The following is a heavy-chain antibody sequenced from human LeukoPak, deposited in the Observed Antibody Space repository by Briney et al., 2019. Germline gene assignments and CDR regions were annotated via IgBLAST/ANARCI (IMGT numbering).Heavy chain of an antibody. V-gene: IGHV1-2*02. CDR3: ARDQKYNWFDP. J-gene: IGHJ5*02. CDR2: INPNSGDT. CDR1: GYTFTIYY. Sequence: GASVKVSCKASGYTFTIYYKHWVRQAPGQGLEWMGWINPNSGDTNYAQKFQGRVTMTRDTSISTAYMELSSLRSDDTAVYYCARDQKYNWFDPWGQGTLVTVSS.